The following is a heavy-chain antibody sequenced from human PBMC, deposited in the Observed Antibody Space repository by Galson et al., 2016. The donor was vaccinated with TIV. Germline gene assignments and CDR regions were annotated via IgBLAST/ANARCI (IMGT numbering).Heavy chain of an antibody. CDR2: IDPTDSYT. J-gene: IGHJ5*02. V-gene: IGHV5-10-1*01. D-gene: IGHD3-10*01. CDR3: ARGVSSGSAWLDP. CDR1: GYRFTSYW. Sequence: QSGAEVKKPGESLRISCKGSGYRFTSYWINWVRQMPGKGLEWMGRIDPTDSYTNYSPSFQGHVTISPDKSSTTAYLQWSSLKASDTAMYYCARGVSSGSAWLDPWGPGTPVTVSS.